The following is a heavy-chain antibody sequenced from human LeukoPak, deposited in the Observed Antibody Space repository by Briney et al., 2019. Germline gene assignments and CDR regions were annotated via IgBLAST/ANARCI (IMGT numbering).Heavy chain of an antibody. CDR2: IIPIFGTA. J-gene: IGHJ4*02. D-gene: IGHD5-24*01. CDR1: GGTFSSYA. Sequence: GASVKVSCKASGGTFSSYAISWVRQAPGQGLEWMGGIIPIFGTANYAQKFQGRVTITADESTSTAYMELSSLRSEDTAVYYCARDRRWLQEVFYYWGQGTLVTVSS. V-gene: IGHV1-69*13. CDR3: ARDRRWLQEVFYY.